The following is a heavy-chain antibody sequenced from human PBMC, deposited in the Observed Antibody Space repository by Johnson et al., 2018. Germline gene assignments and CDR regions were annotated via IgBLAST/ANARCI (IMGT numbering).Heavy chain of an antibody. CDR2: ISSSGRTI. CDR3: ARVAFCGSGNCYAFDI. V-gene: IGHV3-11*01. CDR1: GFSFSDYY. D-gene: IGHD3-10*01. J-gene: IGHJ3*02. Sequence: QVQLVQSGGGLVKPGGSLRLSCAASGFSFSDYYMSWIRQAPGKGLEWVSYISSSGRTIYYADSVKGRFTLSRDNAKNSLYLQMNSLRAEDTAVYYCARVAFCGSGNCYAFDIWGQGKVVTVSS.